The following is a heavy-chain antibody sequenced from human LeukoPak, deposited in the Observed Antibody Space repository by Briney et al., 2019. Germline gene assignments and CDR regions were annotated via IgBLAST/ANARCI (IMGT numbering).Heavy chain of an antibody. D-gene: IGHD6-13*01. CDR2: ISYDGSNK. CDR3: ARDETRLEQQLAVGAFDI. CDR1: GFTFSNYG. V-gene: IGHV3-30*03. J-gene: IGHJ3*02. Sequence: PGRSLRLSCAASGFTFSNYGMHWVRQAPGKGLEWVAVISYDGSNKYYADSVKGRFTISRDNSKNTLYLQMNSLRAEDTAVYYCARDETRLEQQLAVGAFDIWGQGTMVTVSS.